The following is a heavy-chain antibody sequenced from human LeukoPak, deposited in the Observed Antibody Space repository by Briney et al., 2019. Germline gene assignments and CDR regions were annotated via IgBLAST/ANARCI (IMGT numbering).Heavy chain of an antibody. D-gene: IGHD6-19*01. V-gene: IGHV3-74*01. CDR3: AREDIRLDYFDY. CDR1: GFTFSSYW. J-gene: IGHJ4*02. CDR2: INSDGSST. Sequence: GGSLRLSCAASGFTFSSYWMHWVRQAPGKGLVWVSRINSDGSSTSYADSVKGRFTMSRDNAKNTLYLQMSSLRAEDTAVYYCAREDIRLDYFDYWGQGTLVTVSS.